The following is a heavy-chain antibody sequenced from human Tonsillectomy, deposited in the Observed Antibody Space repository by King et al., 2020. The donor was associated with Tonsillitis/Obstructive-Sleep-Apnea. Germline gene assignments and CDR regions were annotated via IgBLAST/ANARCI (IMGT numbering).Heavy chain of an antibody. D-gene: IGHD3-16*02. CDR1: GFTFSNAW. CDR2: IKSKTDGGTT. V-gene: IGHV3-15*01. Sequence: VQLVESGGGLVKPGGSLRLSCAASGFTFSNAWMSWVRQAPGKGLEWVGRIKSKTDGGTTDYAAPVKGRFTISRDDSKNTLYLQMNSLKTEDTAVYYRTTGHMITFGGVIANFDYWGQGTLVTVSS. J-gene: IGHJ4*02. CDR3: TTGHMITFGGVIANFDY.